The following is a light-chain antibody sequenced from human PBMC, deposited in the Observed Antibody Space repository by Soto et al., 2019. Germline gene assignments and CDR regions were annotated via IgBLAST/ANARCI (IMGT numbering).Light chain of an antibody. CDR2: GTS. Sequence: PGERATVSCRASQSVSRSNLAWYQHKPGQAPRLLIYGTSNRATGIPDRFTGSGSGTDLTLTISSLQSEDFAVYYCQQYNNWPPWTFGQGTKVDIK. V-gene: IGKV3D-15*01. J-gene: IGKJ1*01. CDR3: QQYNNWPPWT. CDR1: QSVSRSN.